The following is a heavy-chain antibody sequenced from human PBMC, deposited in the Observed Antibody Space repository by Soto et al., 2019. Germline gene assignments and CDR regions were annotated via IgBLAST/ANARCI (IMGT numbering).Heavy chain of an antibody. V-gene: IGHV4-31*03. Sequence: QVQLQESGPGLVKPSQTLSLTCTVSVVSISHGAYYWSWIRQLPGKGLEWIGYIYYSGDTQYNPSLKSRITVSIDTSKNQFSLKMNSVTAADTAMYFCARVDSASWLDYWGQGTLVTVSS. CDR3: ARVDSASWLDY. D-gene: IGHD6-13*01. CDR2: IYYSGDT. J-gene: IGHJ4*02. CDR1: VVSISHGAYY.